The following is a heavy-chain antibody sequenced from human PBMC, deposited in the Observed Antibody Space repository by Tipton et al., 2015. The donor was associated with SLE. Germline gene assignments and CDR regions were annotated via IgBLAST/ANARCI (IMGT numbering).Heavy chain of an antibody. CDR1: GFIFSGHE. CDR3: ARGMEEATTLTAFDI. Sequence: LVQSGGSLRLSCAASGFIFSGHEMHWVRQAPGRGLEWVSSLSSSNYHNYHADSVKGRFTISRDNAKNSLYLEMNSLRTDDTAIYYCARGMEEATTLTAFDIWGPGTVVTVSS. V-gene: IGHV3-21*03. D-gene: IGHD5-24*01. CDR2: LSSSNYHN. J-gene: IGHJ3*02.